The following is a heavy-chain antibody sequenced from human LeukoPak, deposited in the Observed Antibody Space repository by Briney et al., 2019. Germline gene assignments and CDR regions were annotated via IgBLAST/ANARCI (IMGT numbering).Heavy chain of an antibody. CDR2: IYYSGST. CDR1: GGSISSSNW. V-gene: IGHV4-4*02. D-gene: IGHD3-16*01. CDR3: ARAYDYPYYYYYMDV. J-gene: IGHJ6*03. Sequence: SETLSLTCAVSGGSISSSNWWSWIRQPPGKGLEWIGYIYYSGSTNYNPSLKSRVTISVDTSKNQFSLKLSSVTAADTAVYYCARAYDYPYYYYYMDVWGKGTTVTVSS.